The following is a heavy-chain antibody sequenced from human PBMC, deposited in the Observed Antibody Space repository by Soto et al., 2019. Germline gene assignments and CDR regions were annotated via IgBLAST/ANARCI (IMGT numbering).Heavy chain of an antibody. V-gene: IGHV1-69*01. Sequence: QVQLVQSGAEVKKPGSSVKVSCKTSGATYSTSAISWVRQAPGQGLEWMGGINPILGKPDYAHKFQGRVTMTADESTSTVYMDLGSLRSEDTALYFCARGGVDVVATSAFDYWGQGTLVTVSS. CDR3: ARGGVDVVATSAFDY. J-gene: IGHJ4*02. CDR2: INPILGKP. CDR1: GATYSTSA. D-gene: IGHD5-12*01.